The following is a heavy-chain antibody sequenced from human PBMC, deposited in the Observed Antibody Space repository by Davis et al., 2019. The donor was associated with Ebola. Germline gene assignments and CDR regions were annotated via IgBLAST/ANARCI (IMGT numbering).Heavy chain of an antibody. D-gene: IGHD6-6*01. J-gene: IGHJ5*02. CDR2: IYSGGNT. CDR1: GFTVSNNY. V-gene: IGHV3-53*01. Sequence: GESLKISCAASGFTVSNNYMSWVRQAPGKGLEWVSVIYSGGNTYYADSVKGRFTISRDNSKNTLYLQMNSLRAEDTAVYYCASRYSSSSGWFDPWGQGTLVTVSS. CDR3: ASRYSSSSGWFDP.